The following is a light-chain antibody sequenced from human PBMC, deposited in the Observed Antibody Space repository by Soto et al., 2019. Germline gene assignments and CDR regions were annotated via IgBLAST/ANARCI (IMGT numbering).Light chain of an antibody. CDR3: QQYYDTPLT. CDR2: WAS. CDR1: QSVLYSSNNKNY. V-gene: IGKV4-1*01. J-gene: IGKJ4*01. Sequence: DIVMTQSPDSLAVSLGERATINCKSSQSVLYSSNNKNYLAWYQQKPGQPPKMLIHWASARESGVPDRFSGSGSGTDFTLTSSSLQAEDVALYYCQQYYDTPLTFAGGTKVEIK.